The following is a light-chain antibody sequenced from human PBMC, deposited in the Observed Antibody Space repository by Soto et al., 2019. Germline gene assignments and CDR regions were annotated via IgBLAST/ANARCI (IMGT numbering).Light chain of an antibody. CDR2: AAS. V-gene: IGKV1-9*01. J-gene: IGKJ4*01. CDR1: QGISSY. Sequence: DIQLTQSPSFLSASVGDRVTITCRASQGISSYLAWYQQKPGKAPKLLIYAASTLQSGVPSMFSGSGSGTEFTLTISSLQPEDFATYYCQQLNSYPPSFGGGTKVDIK. CDR3: QQLNSYPPS.